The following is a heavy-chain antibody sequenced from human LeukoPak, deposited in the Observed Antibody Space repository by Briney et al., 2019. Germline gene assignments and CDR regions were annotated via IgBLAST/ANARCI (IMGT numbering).Heavy chain of an antibody. CDR1: RYSFTSYW. Sequence: GESLKISCKGSRYSFTSYWIGWVRQMPGKGLEWMGSIYPGDSDTRYSPSFQGQVTISADKSISTAYLQWSSLKASDTAMYYCATTIAARSSEYFQHWGQGTLVTVPS. V-gene: IGHV5-51*01. CDR3: ATTIAARSSEYFQH. D-gene: IGHD6-6*01. J-gene: IGHJ1*01. CDR2: IYPGDSDT.